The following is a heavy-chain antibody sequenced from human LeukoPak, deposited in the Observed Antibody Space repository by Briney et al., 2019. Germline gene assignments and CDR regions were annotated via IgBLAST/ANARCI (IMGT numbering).Heavy chain of an antibody. CDR3: ATLRIGFDS. J-gene: IGHJ5*01. V-gene: IGHV3-23*01. Sequence: GGSLRLSCAASGFTFSSYAMSWVRQAPGKGLEWVSAISGSGGSTYYADSVKGRFTISRDNANNFLFLQMNDLRADDTAVYFCATLRIGFDSWGQGTLVTVAS. CDR1: GFTFSSYA. CDR2: ISGSGGST. D-gene: IGHD2-21*01.